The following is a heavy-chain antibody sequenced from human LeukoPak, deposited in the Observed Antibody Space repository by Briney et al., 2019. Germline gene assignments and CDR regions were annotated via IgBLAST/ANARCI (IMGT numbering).Heavy chain of an antibody. D-gene: IGHD3-22*01. CDR1: RFTFSSYG. J-gene: IGHJ5*02. V-gene: IGHV3-33*08. CDR2: ISYDGSDK. CDR3: ARGYYYDSSGYCDP. Sequence: GRSLRLSCAASRFTFSSYGMHWVRQAPGKGLEWVAIISYDGSDKYYADSVKGRFTISRDNSKNTLYLQMNSLRAEDTAVYYCARGYYYDSSGYCDPWGQGTLVTVSS.